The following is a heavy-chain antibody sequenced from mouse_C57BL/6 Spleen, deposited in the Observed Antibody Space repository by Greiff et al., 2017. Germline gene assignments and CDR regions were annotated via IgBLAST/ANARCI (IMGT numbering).Heavy chain of an antibody. D-gene: IGHD1-1*01. Sequence: EVKLVESGGGLVKPGGSLKLSCAASGFTFSSYAMSWVRQTPEKRLEWVATISAGGSYTYYPDNVKGRFTISRDNAKNHLYLQMSHLKSEDTAMYYCARGGLYYYGSNFDDWGQGTTLTVSS. CDR2: ISAGGSYT. CDR1: GFTFSSYA. J-gene: IGHJ2*01. CDR3: ARGGLYYYGSNFDD. V-gene: IGHV5-4*03.